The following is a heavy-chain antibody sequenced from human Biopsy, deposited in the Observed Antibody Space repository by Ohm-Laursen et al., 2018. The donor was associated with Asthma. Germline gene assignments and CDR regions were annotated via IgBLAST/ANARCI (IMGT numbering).Heavy chain of an antibody. CDR3: ARAYGGSFFSGSFDI. CDR2: IYSGGGT. CDR1: GFAVSRDH. Sequence: SLRLSCAAPGFAVSRDHMFWVRQAPGKGLEWVSVIYSGGGTYYADSVQGRVTISRDNSKNTLSLQMSSLRAEDTAVYYCARAYGGSFFSGSFDIWGQGTMVPVSS. V-gene: IGHV3-53*01. D-gene: IGHD4-23*01. J-gene: IGHJ3*02.